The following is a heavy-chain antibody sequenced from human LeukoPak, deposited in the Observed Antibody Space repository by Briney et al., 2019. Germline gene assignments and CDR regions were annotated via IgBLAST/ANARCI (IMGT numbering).Heavy chain of an antibody. V-gene: IGHV5-51*01. J-gene: IGHJ4*02. CDR3: ARHRRITMVRGSPNNIDY. D-gene: IGHD3-10*01. CDR2: IYPGDSDT. CDR1: GYSFTSYW. Sequence: GESLKISCMGSGYSFTSYWIGWVRHMPGKGLEWMGIIYPGDSDTRYSPSFQGQVTISADKSISTAYLQWSSLKASDTAMYYCARHRRITMVRGSPNNIDYWGQGTLVTVSS.